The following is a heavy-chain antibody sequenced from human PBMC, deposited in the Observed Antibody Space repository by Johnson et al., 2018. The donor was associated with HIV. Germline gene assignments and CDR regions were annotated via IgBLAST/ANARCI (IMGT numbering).Heavy chain of an antibody. CDR3: VRTSCTGARCLGYDPFDV. J-gene: IGHJ3*01. Sequence: VQLVESGGGVVQPGGSLRLSCGASGFTFSDHWMQWVRQAPGKGLVWVSRINGDGSRTSYADSVKGRFTIARDNAKNTLFLEMKSLRAEDTAVYYCVRTSCTGARCLGYDPFDVWGQGTMVTGSS. CDR2: INGDGSRT. V-gene: IGHV3-74*02. CDR1: GFTFSDHW. D-gene: IGHD3-16*01.